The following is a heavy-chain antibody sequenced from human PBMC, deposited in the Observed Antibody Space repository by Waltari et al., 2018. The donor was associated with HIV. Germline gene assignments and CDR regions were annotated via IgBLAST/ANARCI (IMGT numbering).Heavy chain of an antibody. CDR2: LYYSGGT. CDR3: ARHPDIVLMVYARGYYFDY. CDR1: GGSISSSSYY. V-gene: IGHV4-39*01. D-gene: IGHD2-8*01. Sequence: QLQLQESGPGLVKPSETLSLTCTVSGGSISSSSYYWGWIRQHPGKGLEWIGSLYYSGGTYYNPSLKSRVTISVDTSKNQFSLKLSSVTAADTAVYYCARHPDIVLMVYARGYYFDYWGQGTLVTVSS. J-gene: IGHJ4*02.